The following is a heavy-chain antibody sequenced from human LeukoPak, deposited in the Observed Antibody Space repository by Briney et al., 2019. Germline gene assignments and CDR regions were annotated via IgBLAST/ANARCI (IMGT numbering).Heavy chain of an antibody. CDR3: ASSVVAASTYYYYGMDV. D-gene: IGHD2-15*01. Sequence: SQTLSLTCAVSGGSISSGGYSWSWIRQPPGKGLEWIGYIYHSGSTYYNPSLKSRVTIPVDRSKNQFSLKLSSVTAADTAVYYCASSVVAASTYYYYGMDVWGQGTTVTVSS. CDR1: GGSISSGGYS. V-gene: IGHV4-30-2*01. CDR2: IYHSGST. J-gene: IGHJ6*02.